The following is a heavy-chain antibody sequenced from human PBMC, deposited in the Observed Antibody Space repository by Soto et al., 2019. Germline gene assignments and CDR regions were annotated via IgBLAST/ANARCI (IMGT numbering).Heavy chain of an antibody. CDR2: ISGSGGST. D-gene: IGHD3-22*01. CDR3: AKDGDYCDSSGYYHGSYFDY. CDR1: GFTFSSYA. V-gene: IGHV3-23*01. J-gene: IGHJ4*02. Sequence: GGSLRLSCAASGFTFSSYAMSWVRQAPGKGLEWVSAISGSGGSTYYADSVKGRFTISRDNSKNTLYLQMNSLRAEDTAVYYCAKDGDYCDSSGYYHGSYFDYWGQGTLVTVSS.